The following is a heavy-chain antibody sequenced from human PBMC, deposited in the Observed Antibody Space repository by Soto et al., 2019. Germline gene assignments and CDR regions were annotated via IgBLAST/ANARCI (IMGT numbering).Heavy chain of an antibody. CDR1: GFTFSNAW. CDR3: TTDLVVIKDTLFDY. V-gene: IGHV3-15*01. Sequence: EVQLVESGGGLVKPGGSLRLSCAASGFTFSNAWMSWVRQAPGKGLEWVGRIKSKTDGGTTDYAAPVKGRFTISRDDSKNTLYLQMNSLKTEDTAVYYCTTDLVVIKDTLFDYWGQGTLDTVSS. J-gene: IGHJ4*02. D-gene: IGHD3-22*01. CDR2: IKSKTDGGTT.